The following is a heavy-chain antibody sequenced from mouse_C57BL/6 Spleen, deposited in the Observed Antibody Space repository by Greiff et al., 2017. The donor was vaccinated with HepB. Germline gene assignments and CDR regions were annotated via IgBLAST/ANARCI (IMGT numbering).Heavy chain of an antibody. J-gene: IGHJ1*03. V-gene: IGHV1-69*01. CDR1: GYTFTSYW. CDR3: ARTPCGSSPWYFDV. D-gene: IGHD1-1*01. CDR2: IDPSVSYT. Sequence: QVQLQQPGAELVMPGASVKLSCKASGYTFTSYWMHWVKQRPGQGLEWIGEIDPSVSYTNYNQKFKGKSTLTVDKSSSTAYMQLSSLTSEDSAVYYCARTPCGSSPWYFDVWGTGTTVTVSS.